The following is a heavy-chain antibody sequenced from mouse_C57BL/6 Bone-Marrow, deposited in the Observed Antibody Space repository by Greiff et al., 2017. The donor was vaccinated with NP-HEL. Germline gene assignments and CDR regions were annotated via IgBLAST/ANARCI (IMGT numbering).Heavy chain of an antibody. J-gene: IGHJ3*01. V-gene: IGHV3-6*01. Sequence: EVQLQESGPGLVKPSQSLSLTCSVTGYSITSGYYWNWIRQFPGNKLEWMGYISYDGSNNYNPSLKNRISITRDTSKNQFFLKLNSVTTEDTATYYCAREWAYYSNLWFAYWGQGTLVTVAA. D-gene: IGHD2-5*01. CDR3: AREWAYYSNLWFAY. CDR2: ISYDGSN. CDR1: GYSITSGYY.